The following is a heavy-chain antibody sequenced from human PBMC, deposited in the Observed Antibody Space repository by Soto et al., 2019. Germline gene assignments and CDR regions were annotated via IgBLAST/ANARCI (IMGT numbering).Heavy chain of an antibody. J-gene: IGHJ3*02. V-gene: IGHV4-59*01. CDR3: ARDRNKLWKNDAFDI. CDR2: IYYSGDT. CDR1: XNSYY. Sequence: XNSYYWSWIRQSPGKGMEWLGYIYYSGDTKYNPSLQSRISISIDTTRNHFSLRLTSMTAADTAVYYCARDRNKLWKNDAFDIWGQGTMVTVSS. D-gene: IGHD3-3*01.